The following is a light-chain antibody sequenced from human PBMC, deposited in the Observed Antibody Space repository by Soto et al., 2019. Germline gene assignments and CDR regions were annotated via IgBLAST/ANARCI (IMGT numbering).Light chain of an antibody. CDR2: QVT. Sequence: QSVLTQPASVSGSPGQSITISSTGTSSDLAIYNYVSWYQQQPGKAPKLMIYQVTNRPSGVSNRFSGSRSGNTASLTISGLQAEDEADYYCSSYTDSSNYVFXTGTKLTVL. CDR1: SSDLAIYNY. CDR3: SSYTDSSNYV. J-gene: IGLJ1*01. V-gene: IGLV2-14*01.